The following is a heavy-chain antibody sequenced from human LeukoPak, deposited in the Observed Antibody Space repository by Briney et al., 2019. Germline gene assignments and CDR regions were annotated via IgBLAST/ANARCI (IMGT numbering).Heavy chain of an antibody. Sequence: GGSLRLSCAASGFTFSSFEMTWVRQAPGKGLEWVSYISSDSGSTVYYADSVKGRFTISRDNAKHSLYLQMNSLTAEDTAVYYCARDPQKGAARPAYFDYWGQGTLVTVSS. D-gene: IGHD6-6*01. V-gene: IGHV3-48*03. J-gene: IGHJ4*02. CDR3: ARDPQKGAARPAYFDY. CDR2: ISSDSGSTV. CDR1: GFTFSSFE.